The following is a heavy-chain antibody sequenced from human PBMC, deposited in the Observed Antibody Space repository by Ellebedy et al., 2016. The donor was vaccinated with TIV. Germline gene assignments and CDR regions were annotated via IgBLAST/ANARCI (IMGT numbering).Heavy chain of an antibody. Sequence: PGGSLRLSCVASGFTFSSNDMNWIRQAPGKGLYWVASISKDGNNKYYGDSVKGRSTISRDNSKNMLSLQVNSLRGEDTAVYHCVKDLNFWGQGILVTVSS. J-gene: IGHJ4*02. CDR1: GFTFSSND. V-gene: IGHV3-30*18. D-gene: IGHD1-7*01. CDR3: VKDLNF. CDR2: ISKDGNNK.